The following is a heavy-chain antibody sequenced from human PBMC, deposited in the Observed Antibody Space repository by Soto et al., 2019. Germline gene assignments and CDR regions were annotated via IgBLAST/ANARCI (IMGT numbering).Heavy chain of an antibody. Sequence: ESLKISCKGFGFTFTNYWIAWVRQMPGKGLEWMGIVYPGDSKTRYSPSFQGQVTISADKSITTAFLQWSSLKASDTAMYYCARHPNYYDSSGYYYSDSWGQGTLVTVSS. D-gene: IGHD3-22*01. CDR2: VYPGDSKT. CDR3: ARHPNYYDSSGYYYSDS. J-gene: IGHJ4*02. V-gene: IGHV5-51*01. CDR1: GFTFTNYW.